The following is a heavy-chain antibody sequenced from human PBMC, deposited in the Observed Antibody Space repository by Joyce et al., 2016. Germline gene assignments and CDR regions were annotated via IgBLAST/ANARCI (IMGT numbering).Heavy chain of an antibody. D-gene: IGHD5-24*01. CDR1: GFTFSRYW. V-gene: IGHV3-74*01. CDR2: SKFDGTDT. Sequence: EVQLVESGGGLVQPGGSLRLSCEASGFTFSRYWMHWIRQGPGKGLVWDSRSKFDGTDTNYADFVRGRRTISRDNDKNTLYLQMNSLRVEDTAGYYCVRDGDAYNFDYWGQGTLVTVSS. J-gene: IGHJ4*02. CDR3: VRDGDAYNFDY.